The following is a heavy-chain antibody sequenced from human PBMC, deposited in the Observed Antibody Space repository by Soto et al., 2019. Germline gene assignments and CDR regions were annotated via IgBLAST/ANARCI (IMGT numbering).Heavy chain of an antibody. V-gene: IGHV4-61*08. CDR2: IYYSGST. D-gene: IGHD3-22*01. CDR3: ARDNGYYDSSGYYTLYYFDY. J-gene: IGHJ4*02. CDR1: GGSISSGGYY. Sequence: SETLSLTCTVSGGSISSGGYYWSWIRQPPGKGLEWIGNIYYSGSTNYNPSLKSRVTISVDTSKNQFSLKLSSVTAADTAVYYCARDNGYYDSSGYYTLYYFDYWGQGTLVTVSS.